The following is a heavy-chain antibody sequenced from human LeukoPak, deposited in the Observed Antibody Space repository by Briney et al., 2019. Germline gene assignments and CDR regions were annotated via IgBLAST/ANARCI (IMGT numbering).Heavy chain of an antibody. CDR3: ARDDNYGSGQPDD. CDR1: GYTFTDYY. J-gene: IGHJ4*02. D-gene: IGHD3-10*01. CDR2: INPNSGGT. V-gene: IGHV1-2*02. Sequence: ASVKVSCKASGYTFTDYYMHWVRQAPGQGLEWMGWINPNSGGTNYAQKFQGRVSMTRDTSISTVYMELRSLRSDDTAVYYCARDDNYGSGQPDDWGQGTLVTVSS.